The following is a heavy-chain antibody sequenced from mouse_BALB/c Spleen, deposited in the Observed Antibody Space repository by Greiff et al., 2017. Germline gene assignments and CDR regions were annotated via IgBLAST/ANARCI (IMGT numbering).Heavy chain of an antibody. J-gene: IGHJ3*01. CDR3: ARREKNYYGSSYSFAY. Sequence: QVTLKESGPGILQPSQTLSLTCSFSGFSLSTSGMGVSWIRQPSGKGLEWLAHIYWDDDKRYNPSLKSRLTISKDTSRNQVFLKITSVDTADTATYYCARREKNYYGSSYSFAYWGQGTLVTVSA. CDR2: IYWDDDK. D-gene: IGHD1-1*01. CDR1: GFSLSTSGMG. V-gene: IGHV8-12*01.